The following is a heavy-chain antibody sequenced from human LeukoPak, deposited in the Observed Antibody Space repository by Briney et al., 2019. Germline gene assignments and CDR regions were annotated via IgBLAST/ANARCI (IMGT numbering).Heavy chain of an antibody. CDR3: ARASSIAAPRAFDI. V-gene: IGHV1-8*01. CDR1: GYTFTSYD. J-gene: IGHJ3*02. CDR2: MNPNSGNT. Sequence: ASVKVSCQASGYTFTSYDINWVRQATGQGLEWMGWMNPNSGNTGYAQKFQGRVTMTRNTSISTAYMELSSLGSEDTAVYYCARASSIAAPRAFDIWGQGTMVTVSS. D-gene: IGHD6-6*01.